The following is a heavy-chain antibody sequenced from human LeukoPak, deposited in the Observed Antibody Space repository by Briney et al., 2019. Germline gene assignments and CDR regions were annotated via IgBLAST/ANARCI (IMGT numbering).Heavy chain of an antibody. CDR2: LGTNGDA. CDR3: TSFFETN. V-gene: IGHV3-13*01. D-gene: IGHD2/OR15-2a*01. Sequence: GGSLRLSCVASGFSFSDYDMYWVRQAAGRGLEWVSALGTNGDAYYLDSVKGRFTISRDSAKNTVYLHMNSLRVEDTAVYYCTSFFETNWGQGTLVTVSS. J-gene: IGHJ4*02. CDR1: GFSFSDYD.